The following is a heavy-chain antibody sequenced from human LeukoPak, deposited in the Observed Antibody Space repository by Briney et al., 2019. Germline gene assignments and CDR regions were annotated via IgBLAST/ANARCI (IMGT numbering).Heavy chain of an antibody. Sequence: GGSLRLSCAASGFTFSSYGMSWVRQAPGKGLEWVAVISYDGSNKYYADSVKGRFTISRDNAKNSLYLQMNSLRAEDTAVYYCARGMVGTPHGYYYGMDVWGQGTTVTVSS. CDR3: ARGMVGTPHGYYYGMDV. CDR2: ISYDGSNK. J-gene: IGHJ6*02. V-gene: IGHV3-30*03. D-gene: IGHD3-10*02. CDR1: GFTFSSYG.